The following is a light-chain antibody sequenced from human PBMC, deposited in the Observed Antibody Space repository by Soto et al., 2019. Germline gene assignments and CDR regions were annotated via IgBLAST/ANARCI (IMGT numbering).Light chain of an antibody. CDR3: QQNSNWPRT. V-gene: IGKV3-11*01. CDR2: DAS. Sequence: EIVLTQSPATLSLSPGDRATLSCRASQSVSIYLAWYQQKPGQAPRLLIYDASNRATGIPARFSGSGSGTDFTLTISSLEPEDFAVYYCQQNSNWPRTFGQGTKVEVK. CDR1: QSVSIY. J-gene: IGKJ1*01.